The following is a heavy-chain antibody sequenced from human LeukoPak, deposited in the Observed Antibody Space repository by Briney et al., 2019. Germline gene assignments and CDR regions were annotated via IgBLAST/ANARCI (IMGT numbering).Heavy chain of an antibody. CDR3: ARVWSLPLSSLYYFDY. CDR1: GGSISSSSYY. V-gene: IGHV4-39*07. Sequence: SETLSLTCTVSGGSISSSSYYWGWIRQPPGKGLEWIGSIYYSGSTYYNPSLKSRVTISVDTSKNQFSLKLSSVTAADTAVYYCARVWSLPLSSLYYFDYWGQGTLVTVSS. D-gene: IGHD3-10*01. J-gene: IGHJ4*02. CDR2: IYYSGST.